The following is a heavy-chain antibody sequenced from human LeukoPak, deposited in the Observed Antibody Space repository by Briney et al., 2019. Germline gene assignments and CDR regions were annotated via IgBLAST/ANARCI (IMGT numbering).Heavy chain of an antibody. CDR2: IYYSGST. V-gene: IGHV4-59*01. Sequence: SETLPLTCTVSGGSISSYYWSWIRQPPGKGLEWIGYIYYSGSTNDNPSLKSRVTISVDTSKNQFSLKLSSVTAADTAVYYCARGGVVPAAYYYYMDVWGKGTTVTVSS. CDR3: ARGGVVPAAYYYYMDV. J-gene: IGHJ6*03. CDR1: GGSISSYY. D-gene: IGHD2-2*01.